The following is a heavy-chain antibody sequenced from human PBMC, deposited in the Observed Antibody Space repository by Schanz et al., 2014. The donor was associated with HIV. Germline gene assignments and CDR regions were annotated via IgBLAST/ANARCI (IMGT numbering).Heavy chain of an antibody. D-gene: IGHD2-2*02. CDR3: ARDVSVDCTGINNCYTRKWFDP. CDR2: INPNSGGT. J-gene: IGHJ5*02. CDR1: GYTFTSQY. Sequence: QVQLVQSGAEVKKPGASVKVSCKASGYTFTSQYMHWVRQAPGQGLEWMGWINPNSGGTNYAQKFQGRVTMTRDTSNSTAYMEMRRLRSDDTAVYYCARDVSVDCTGINNCYTRKWFDPWGQGTLVTVSS. V-gene: IGHV1-2*02.